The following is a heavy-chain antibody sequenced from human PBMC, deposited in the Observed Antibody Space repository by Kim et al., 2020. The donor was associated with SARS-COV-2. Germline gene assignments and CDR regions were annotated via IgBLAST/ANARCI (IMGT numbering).Heavy chain of an antibody. CDR1: GFTFSSYG. CDR2: ISYDGSNK. J-gene: IGHJ4*02. D-gene: IGHD2-2*01. V-gene: IGHV3-30*18. Sequence: GGSLRLSCAASGFTFSSYGMHWVRQAPGKGLEWVAVISYDGSNKYYADSVKGRFTISRDNSKNTLYLQMNSLRAEDTAVYYCAKDRLCSSTSCYGYYFDYWGQGTLVTVSS. CDR3: AKDRLCSSTSCYGYYFDY.